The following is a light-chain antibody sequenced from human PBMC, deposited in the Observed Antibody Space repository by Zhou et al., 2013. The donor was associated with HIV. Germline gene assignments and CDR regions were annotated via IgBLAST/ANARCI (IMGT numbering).Light chain of an antibody. J-gene: IGKJ2*04. CDR3: QQSYSTPRS. CDR2: AAS. Sequence: DVQMTQSPPSLSASVGDRVTITCRASQTIATYLNWYQQTPGKAPKFLISAASSLQSGVPSRFSGSGSGTDFTLTISSLQREDFATYYCQQSYSTPRSFGHGTKLEV. V-gene: IGKV1-39*01. CDR1: QTIATY.